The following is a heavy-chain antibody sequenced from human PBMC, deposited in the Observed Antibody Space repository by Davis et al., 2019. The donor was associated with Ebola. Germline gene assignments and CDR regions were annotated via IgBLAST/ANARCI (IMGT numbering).Heavy chain of an antibody. J-gene: IGHJ4*02. Sequence: GESLKISCAASGFTFRYYYMSWVRQAPGKGLEWVSVIYSGGSTYYADSVKGRFTISRHNSKNTLYLQMNSLRAEDTAVYYCARGRFGELPFDYWGQGTLVSVSS. CDR3: ARGRFGELPFDY. D-gene: IGHD3-10*01. CDR2: IYSGGST. V-gene: IGHV3-53*04. CDR1: GFTFRYYY.